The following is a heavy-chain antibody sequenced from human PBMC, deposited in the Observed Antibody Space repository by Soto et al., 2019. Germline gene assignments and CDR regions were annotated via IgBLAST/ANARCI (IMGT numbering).Heavy chain of an antibody. CDR1: GGTFPNST. Sequence: QVQLVQSGAEMKRPGSSVKVSCEASGGTFPNSTFNWVRQAPGQGLEWMGRIIPVLNIANYAQNFHGRITITADKSTSTAYLELTSLRSDDTAIYFCARAPTVSSPFVYWGQGSLVTVSS. D-gene: IGHD1-26*01. CDR2: IIPVLNIA. V-gene: IGHV1-69*02. CDR3: ARAPTVSSPFVY. J-gene: IGHJ4*02.